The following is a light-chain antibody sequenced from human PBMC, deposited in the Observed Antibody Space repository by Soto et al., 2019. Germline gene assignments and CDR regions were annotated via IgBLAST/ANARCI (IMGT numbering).Light chain of an antibody. J-gene: IGKJ2*01. CDR2: KAS. CDR3: QEYSSYSYT. CDR1: QSISNW. V-gene: IGKV1-5*03. Sequence: DIQMTQSPSTLSASVGDRVTITCRASQSISNWLAWYQQKPGRAPKLLISKASTLEGGDPSRFSGSGSGTEFTLTISSLQPDDFATYYCQEYSSYSYTFGQGTKLEIK.